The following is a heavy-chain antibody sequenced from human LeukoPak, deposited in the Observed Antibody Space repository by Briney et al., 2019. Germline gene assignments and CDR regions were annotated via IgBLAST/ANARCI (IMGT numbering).Heavy chain of an antibody. J-gene: IGHJ4*02. V-gene: IGHV3-23*01. CDR3: AKKMSITAASQVDY. Sequence: GGSLRLSCAASGFTFSSYSMSWVRQAPGKGLEWASAISSSGGSTDYTDSVKGRFTISRDNSKNTLYLQMNSLRAEDTAVYYCAKKMSITAASQVDYWGQGTLVTVSS. CDR2: ISSSGGST. CDR1: GFTFSSYS. D-gene: IGHD1-20*01.